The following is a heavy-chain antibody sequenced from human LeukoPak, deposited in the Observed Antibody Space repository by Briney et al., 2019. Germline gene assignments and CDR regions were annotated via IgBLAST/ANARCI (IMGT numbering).Heavy chain of an antibody. Sequence: SETLSLTCAVYGGSFSGYYWSWIRQPPGKGLEWIGEINHSGSTNYNPSLKSRVTISVDTSKNQFSLKLSSVTAADTAVYYCAIPSRDTAMVTQNAFDIWGQGTMVTVSS. CDR2: INHSGST. D-gene: IGHD5-18*01. V-gene: IGHV4-34*01. J-gene: IGHJ3*02. CDR1: GGSFSGYY. CDR3: AIPSRDTAMVTQNAFDI.